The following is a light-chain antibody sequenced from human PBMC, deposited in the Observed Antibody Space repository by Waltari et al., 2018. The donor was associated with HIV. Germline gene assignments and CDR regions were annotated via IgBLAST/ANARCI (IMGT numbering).Light chain of an antibody. CDR2: DVT. CDR1: SSDVGAYNY. V-gene: IGLV2-8*01. Sequence: HSALTQPPSASGSPGQSVTISCTGTSSDVGAYNYVSWFQQHPGKAPKLMIYDVTKRPSGVPDRFSGSKSGNTASLTVSGLQAEDEADYYCASHAGSKDVFGGGTRLTVL. J-gene: IGLJ2*01. CDR3: ASHAGSKDV.